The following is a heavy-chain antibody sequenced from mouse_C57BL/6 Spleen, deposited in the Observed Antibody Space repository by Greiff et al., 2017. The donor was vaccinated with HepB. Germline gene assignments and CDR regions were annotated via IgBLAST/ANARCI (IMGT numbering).Heavy chain of an antibody. CDR3: ARGEYSLYYAMDY. Sequence: VQLQQSGPELVKPGASVKISCKASGYAFSSSWMNWVKQRPGKGLEWIGRIYPGDGDTNYNGKFKGKATLTADKSSSTAYMQLSSLTSEDSAVYFCARGEYSLYYAMDYWGQGTSVTVSS. CDR2: IYPGDGDT. V-gene: IGHV1-82*01. CDR1: GYAFSSSW. J-gene: IGHJ4*01. D-gene: IGHD6-1*01.